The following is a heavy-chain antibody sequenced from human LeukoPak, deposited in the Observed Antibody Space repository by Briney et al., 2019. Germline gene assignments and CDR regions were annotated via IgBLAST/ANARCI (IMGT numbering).Heavy chain of an antibody. CDR2: INWNGGST. CDR3: ARRTTVTSYYYYYYMDV. V-gene: IGHV3-20*04. CDR1: GFTFSSYS. D-gene: IGHD4-17*01. J-gene: IGHJ6*03. Sequence: GGSLRLSCAASGFTFSSYSMNWVRQAPGKGLEWVSGINWNGGSTGYADSVKGRFTISRDNAKNSLYLQMNSLRAEDTALYYCARRTTVTSYYYYYYMDVWGKGTTVTVSS.